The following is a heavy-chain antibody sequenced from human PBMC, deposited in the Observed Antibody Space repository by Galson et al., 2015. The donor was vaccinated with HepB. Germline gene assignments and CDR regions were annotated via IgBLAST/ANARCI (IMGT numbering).Heavy chain of an antibody. V-gene: IGHV1-18*01. CDR2: ISVYSGNI. CDR3: VRDFFGRPSGFADYFDH. D-gene: IGHD3-3*01. J-gene: IGHJ4*02. Sequence: SVKVSCKVSGYTFTNYGINWVRQAPGQRLEWMGWISVYSGNIYYAQKFQGRITMTTDTSTTTAYMELRSLTSDDTAVYYCVRDFFGRPSGFADYFDHWGQGTLVTVSS. CDR1: GYTFTNYG.